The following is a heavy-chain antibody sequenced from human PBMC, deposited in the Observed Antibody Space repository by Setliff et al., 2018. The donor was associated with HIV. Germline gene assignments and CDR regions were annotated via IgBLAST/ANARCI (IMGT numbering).Heavy chain of an antibody. CDR3: ARGYGAAGGGY. V-gene: IGHV4-4*08. CDR1: GGSISSYY. D-gene: IGHD6-25*01. J-gene: IGHJ4*02. CDR2: IYTSGST. Sequence: SETLSLTCTVSGGSISSYYWSWIRQPPGKGLEWIGYIYTSGSTNYNPSLKSRVTISVDTSKNLFSLKLSSVTAADTAVYYCARGYGAAGGGYWGQGTLVTVS.